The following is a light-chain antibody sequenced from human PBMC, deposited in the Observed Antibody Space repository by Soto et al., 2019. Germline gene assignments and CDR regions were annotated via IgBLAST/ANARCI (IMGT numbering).Light chain of an antibody. J-gene: IGKJ4*01. Sequence: AIQITQSPSSLSASVGDRVTITCRASQGIRNDLGWYQQKPGKAPKLLIYAASSLQSGVPSRFSGSGSGTDFTLTISSLQPEDFATYYCQQSYSTLLTFGGGTKVDIK. CDR3: QQSYSTLLT. CDR1: QGIRND. V-gene: IGKV1-6*01. CDR2: AAS.